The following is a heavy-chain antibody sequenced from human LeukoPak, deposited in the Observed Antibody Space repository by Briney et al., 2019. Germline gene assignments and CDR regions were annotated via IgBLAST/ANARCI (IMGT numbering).Heavy chain of an antibody. D-gene: IGHD2-2*01. J-gene: IGHJ5*02. CDR1: GFTFSNAW. Sequence: GGSLRLSCAASGFTFSNAWMSWVRQAPGKGLEWVGRIKRKTVGGTPDYAAPVKGRFTISRDDSKNTLYLQMNSLKTEDTAVYYCTTDQRVVPAARFDPWGQGTLVTVSS. CDR2: IKRKTVGGTP. V-gene: IGHV3-15*01. CDR3: TTDQRVVPAARFDP.